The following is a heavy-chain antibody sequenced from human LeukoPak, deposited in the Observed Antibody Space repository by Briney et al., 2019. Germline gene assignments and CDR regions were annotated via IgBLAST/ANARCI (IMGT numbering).Heavy chain of an antibody. CDR2: ISGSGGST. CDR3: ARLGRSGYDYRDEPDYYYYGMDV. Sequence: QTGGSLRLSCAASGFTFSSYAMNWVRQAPGKGLEWVSTISGSGGSTFYADSVKGRFTISRDNSKNTLYLQMNGLRAEDTAVYYCARLGRSGYDYRDEPDYYYYGMDVWGQGTTVTVSS. J-gene: IGHJ6*02. CDR1: GFTFSSYA. V-gene: IGHV3-23*01. D-gene: IGHD5-12*01.